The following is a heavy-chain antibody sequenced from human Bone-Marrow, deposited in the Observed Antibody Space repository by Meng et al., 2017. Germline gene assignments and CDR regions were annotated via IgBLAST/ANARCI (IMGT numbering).Heavy chain of an antibody. CDR1: GYTFTSYG. Sequence: ASVKVSCKASGYTFTSYGISWVRQAPGQGLEWMGWIIAYNGNTNYAQKLQGRVTMTTDTSTSTAYMELRSLRSDDTAVYYCARADDPQSPFGSISNYYYGMDVWGQGTTVTVSS. CDR2: IIAYNGNT. V-gene: IGHV1-18*01. J-gene: IGHJ6*02. CDR3: ARADDPQSPFGSISNYYYGMDV. D-gene: IGHD3-16*01.